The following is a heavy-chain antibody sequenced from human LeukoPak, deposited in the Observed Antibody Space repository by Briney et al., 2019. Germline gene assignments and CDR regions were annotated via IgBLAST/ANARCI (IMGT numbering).Heavy chain of an antibody. CDR1: GGSFSGYY. CDR2: INHSGST. CDR3: ARGPWAVTTLSFDY. D-gene: IGHD4-11*01. V-gene: IGHV4-34*01. J-gene: IGHJ4*02. Sequence: PSETLSLTGAVYGGSFSGYYWSWIRQPPGKGLEWIGEINHSGSTNYDPSLKSRVTISVDTSKNQFSLKLSSVTAADTAVYYCARGPWAVTTLSFDYWGQGTLVTVSS.